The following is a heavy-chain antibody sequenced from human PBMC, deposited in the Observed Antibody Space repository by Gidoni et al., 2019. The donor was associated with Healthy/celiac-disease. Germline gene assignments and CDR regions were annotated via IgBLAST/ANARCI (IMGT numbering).Heavy chain of an antibody. V-gene: IGHV3-21*02. J-gene: IGHJ6*02. Sequence: EVRLVESGGGLVKPGGSLRLSCAASGFTFSSHSMNWVRQAPGKGLEWVSSISSSSSYIYYADSVKGRFTISRDNANNSLYLQMNSLRAEDTAVYYCARDDTMIQGVKSYYYGMDVWGQGTTVTVSS. CDR3: ARDDTMIQGVKSYYYGMDV. CDR2: ISSSSSYI. D-gene: IGHD3-10*01. CDR1: GFTFSSHS.